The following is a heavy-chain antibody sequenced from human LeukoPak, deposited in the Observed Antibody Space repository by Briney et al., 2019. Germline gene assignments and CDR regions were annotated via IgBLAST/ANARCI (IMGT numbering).Heavy chain of an antibody. V-gene: IGHV3-20*01. CDR3: ARVPGSHYYYYMDV. Sequence: GGSLRLSCAASGFKFDDYEMSWVRQVPGKGLEYVSGISKSGRATGYGDSVKGRFTISRDNAKNSLFLQMTSLRAEDTALYHCARVPGSHYYYYMDVWGKGATVTVSS. CDR2: ISKSGRAT. J-gene: IGHJ6*03. CDR1: GFKFDDYE.